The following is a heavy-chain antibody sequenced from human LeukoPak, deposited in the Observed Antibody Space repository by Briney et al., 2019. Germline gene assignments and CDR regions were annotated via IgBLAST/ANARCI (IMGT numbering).Heavy chain of an antibody. Sequence: PGGSLRLSCAASGFTFSSYAMSWVRQAPGKGLEWVSAISGSGGSTYYADSVKGRFTISRDNSENTLYLQMNSLRAEDTAVYYCAKVNSAYDFWSGYYTSVSGWFDPWGQGTLVTVSS. CDR2: ISGSGGST. CDR3: AKVNSAYDFWSGYYTSVSGWFDP. J-gene: IGHJ5*02. D-gene: IGHD3-3*01. CDR1: GFTFSSYA. V-gene: IGHV3-23*01.